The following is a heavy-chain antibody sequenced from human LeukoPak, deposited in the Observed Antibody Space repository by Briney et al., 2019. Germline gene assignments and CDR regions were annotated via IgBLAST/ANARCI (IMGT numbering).Heavy chain of an antibody. V-gene: IGHV3-48*03. CDR3: ARAKYYYDRVLGY. D-gene: IGHD3-22*01. CDR2: ISSSGSTI. J-gene: IGHJ4*02. CDR1: GFTFSSYE. Sequence: PGGSLRLSCAASGFTFSSYEMNWVRQAPGKGLEWVSYISSSGSTIYYADSVKGRFTISRDNSKNTLYLHVNSLRPEDTAVYYCARAKYYYDRVLGYWGQGTLVTVSS.